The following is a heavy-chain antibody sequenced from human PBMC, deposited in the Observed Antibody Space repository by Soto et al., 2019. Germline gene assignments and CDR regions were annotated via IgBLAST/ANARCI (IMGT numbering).Heavy chain of an antibody. D-gene: IGHD3-3*01. CDR2: ISAYNGNT. V-gene: IGHV1-18*04. CDR1: GYTFTSYG. CDR3: ARALYDFWCGYHGAGQLRFDP. Sequence: QVQLVQSGAEVKKPGASVKVSCKASGYTFTSYGISWVRQAPGQGLEWMGWISAYNGNTNYAQKLQGRVTMTTDTSTSTAYMELRSLRSDDTAVYYCARALYDFWCGYHGAGQLRFDPWGQGTLVTVSS. J-gene: IGHJ5*02.